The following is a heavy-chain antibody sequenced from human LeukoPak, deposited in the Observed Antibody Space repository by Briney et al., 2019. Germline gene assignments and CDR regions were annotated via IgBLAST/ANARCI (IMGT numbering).Heavy chain of an antibody. J-gene: IGHJ4*02. CDR3: ARHPALDQVEY. CDR1: GGSISSSSYY. CDR2: IYYSGST. Sequence: SETLSLTCTVSGGSISSSSYYWGWIRQPPGKGLEWIGTIYYSGSTYYNPSLKSRVTLSVDTSKNHFYLKLTSVTAADTAVYQCARHPALDQVEYWGEGTLVTVSS. D-gene: IGHD2-2*01. V-gene: IGHV4-39*01.